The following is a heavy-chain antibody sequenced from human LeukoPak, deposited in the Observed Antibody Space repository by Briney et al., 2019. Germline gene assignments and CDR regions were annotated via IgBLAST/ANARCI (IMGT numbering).Heavy chain of an antibody. CDR2: TYYRSKWYN. V-gene: IGHV6-1*01. CDR1: GDSVSSNSAA. J-gene: IGHJ6*03. Sequence: SQTLSLTCAISGDSVSSNSAAWNWIRQSPSRGLEWLGRTYYRSKWYNDYAVSVKSRITINPDTSKNQFSLELSSVTAADTAVYFCARGRLSSSSWYSTYYYYFYMDVWGKGTTVTVSS. D-gene: IGHD6-13*01. CDR3: ARGRLSSSSWYSTYYYYFYMDV.